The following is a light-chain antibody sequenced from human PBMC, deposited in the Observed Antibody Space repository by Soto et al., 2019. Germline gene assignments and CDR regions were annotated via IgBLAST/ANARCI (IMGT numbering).Light chain of an antibody. CDR1: SGHSFYA. CDR2: VNSDGSH. J-gene: IGLJ3*02. Sequence: QSVLTQSPSASASLGASVKLTCTLNSGHSSGHSFYAIAWHQQKPEKGPRFLMKVNSDGSHRKGDGIPDRFSGSSSGAERYLTISSLQSEDEADYYCQTWYTGIRVFGGGTKLTVL. V-gene: IGLV4-69*01. CDR3: QTWYTGIRV.